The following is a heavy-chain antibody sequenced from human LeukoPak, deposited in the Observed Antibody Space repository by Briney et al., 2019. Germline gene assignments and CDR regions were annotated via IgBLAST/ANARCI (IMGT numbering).Heavy chain of an antibody. Sequence: GASVKVSCKVSGYPLTELSMHWVRQAPGKGLEWMGGFDPEDGETIYAQKFQGRVTMTEDTSTDTAYMELSSLRSEDTAVYYCATHEVGATRHDPYFDYWGQGTLVTVSS. CDR2: FDPEDGET. J-gene: IGHJ4*02. CDR1: GYPLTELS. D-gene: IGHD1-26*01. CDR3: ATHEVGATRHDPYFDY. V-gene: IGHV1-24*01.